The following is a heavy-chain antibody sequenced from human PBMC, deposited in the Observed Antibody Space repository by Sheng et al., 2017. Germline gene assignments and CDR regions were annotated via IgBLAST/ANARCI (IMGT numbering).Heavy chain of an antibody. CDR3: ATLGPLDGDPTFDY. V-gene: IGHV4-34*01. J-gene: IGHJ4*02. Sequence: EQLQQWGAGLLKPFGDPCPLTCAVYGGSFSGYYWSWIRQPPGKGLEWIGEINHSGSTNYNPSLKSRVTISVDTSKNQFSLKLSSVTAADTAVYYCATLGPLDGDPTFDYWGQGTLVTVSS. D-gene: IGHD4-17*01. CDR2: INHSGST. CDR1: GGSFSGYY.